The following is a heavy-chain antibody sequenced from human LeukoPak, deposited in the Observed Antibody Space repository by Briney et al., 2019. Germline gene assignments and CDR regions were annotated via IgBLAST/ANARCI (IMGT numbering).Heavy chain of an antibody. D-gene: IGHD2-15*01. V-gene: IGHV4-34*01. CDR3: ARRKGYSSGGSCYSVVWFDP. CDR2: INHSGST. CDR1: GRSFSGYY. Sequence: SETLSLTCAVYGRSFSGYYWSWIRQPPGKGLEWIGEINHSGSTNYNPSLKSRVTISVDTSKNQFSLKLSSVTAADTAVYYCARRKGYSSGGSCYSVVWFDPWGQGTLVTVSS. J-gene: IGHJ5*02.